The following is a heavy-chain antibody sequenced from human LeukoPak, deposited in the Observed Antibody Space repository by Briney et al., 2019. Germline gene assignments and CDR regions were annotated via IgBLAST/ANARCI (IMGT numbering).Heavy chain of an antibody. CDR1: GFTFSNSA. J-gene: IGHJ4*01. CDR2: LSGSGITT. V-gene: IGHV3-23*01. CDR3: AKGIYSSGWSYFDY. Sequence: PGGSLRLSCAASGFTFSNSAVSWVRQAPGKGLEWVSTLSGSGITTYYADSVKGRFTISRDNSKNTLYLQMNNLRAEDTAVYYCAKGIYSSGWSYFDYWGHGTLVTVSS. D-gene: IGHD6-19*01.